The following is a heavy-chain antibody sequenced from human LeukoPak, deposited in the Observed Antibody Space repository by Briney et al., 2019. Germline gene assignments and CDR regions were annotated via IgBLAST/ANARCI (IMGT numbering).Heavy chain of an antibody. CDR1: GGSISSGGYS. CDR3: ARGIRYTSSRFDP. D-gene: IGHD6-13*01. J-gene: IGHJ5*02. Sequence: PSQTLSLTCAVSGGSISSGGYSWSWIRQPPGKGLEWIGYIYHSGSTYYNPSLKSRVTISVDRSKNQFSLKLSSVTAADTAVYYCARGIRYTSSRFDPWGQGTLVTVSS. CDR2: IYHSGST. V-gene: IGHV4-30-2*01.